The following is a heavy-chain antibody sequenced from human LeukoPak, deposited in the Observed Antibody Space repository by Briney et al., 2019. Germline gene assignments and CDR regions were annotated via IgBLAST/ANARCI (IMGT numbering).Heavy chain of an antibody. CDR1: GFTFSSYE. J-gene: IGHJ3*02. V-gene: IGHV3-48*03. CDR3: AGTLGFPNAFDI. Sequence: PGGSLRLSCAASGFTFSSYEMNWVRQAPGKGLEWVSYISSGSTIYYADSVKGRFTISRDNAKNSLYLQMNSLRAEDTAVYYCAGTLGFPNAFDIWGQGTMVTVSS. CDR2: ISSGSTI.